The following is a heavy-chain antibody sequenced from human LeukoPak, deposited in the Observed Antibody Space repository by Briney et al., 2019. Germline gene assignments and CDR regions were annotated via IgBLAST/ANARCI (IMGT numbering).Heavy chain of an antibody. J-gene: IGHJ5*02. CDR1: GGSISSSSYY. CDR3: ARGFKWLSGNWFDP. CDR2: INHSGST. D-gene: IGHD3-22*01. Sequence: SETLSLTCTVSGGSISSSSYYWGWIRQPPGKGLEWIGEINHSGSTNYNPSLKSRVTISVDTSKNQFSLKLSSVTAADTAVYYCARGFKWLSGNWFDPWGQGTLVTVSS. V-gene: IGHV4-39*07.